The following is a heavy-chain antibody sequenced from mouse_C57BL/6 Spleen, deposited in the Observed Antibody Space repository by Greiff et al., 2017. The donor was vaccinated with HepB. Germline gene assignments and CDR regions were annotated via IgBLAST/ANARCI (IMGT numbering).Heavy chain of an antibody. CDR3: ARRTTVVANYAMDY. Sequence: EVQLQQSGPELVKPGASVKISCKASGYSFTDYNMNWVKQSNGKSLEWIGVINPNYGTTSYNQKFKGKATLTVDQSSSTAYMQLNSLTSEESAVYYCARRTTVVANYAMDYWGQGTSVTVSS. CDR1: GYSFTDYN. J-gene: IGHJ4*01. D-gene: IGHD1-1*01. CDR2: INPNYGTT. V-gene: IGHV1-39*01.